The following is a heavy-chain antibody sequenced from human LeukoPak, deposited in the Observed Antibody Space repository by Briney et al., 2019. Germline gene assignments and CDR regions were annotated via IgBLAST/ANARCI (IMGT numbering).Heavy chain of an antibody. D-gene: IGHD1-7*01. CDR3: ARSITGTTGWFDP. Sequence: GRSLRLSCAASGFTFDDYAMHWVRQAPGKGLEWVSGISWNSGSIGYADSVKGRFTISRDNAKNSLYLQMNSLRAEDTAVYYCARSITGTTGWFDPWGQGTLVTVSS. CDR1: GFTFDDYA. V-gene: IGHV3-9*01. J-gene: IGHJ5*02. CDR2: ISWNSGSI.